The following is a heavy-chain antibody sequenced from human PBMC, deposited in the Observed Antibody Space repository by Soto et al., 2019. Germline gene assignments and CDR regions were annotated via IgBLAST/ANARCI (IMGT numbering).Heavy chain of an antibody. CDR3: VRTSSIAVAGYFDY. CDR2: ISAYNGNT. J-gene: IGHJ4*02. D-gene: IGHD6-19*01. Sequence: GASVKVSCKASGYTFTSYGISWVRQAPGQGLEWMGWISAYNGNTNYAQKLQGRVTMTTDTSTSTAYMELRSLRSDDTAVYYCVRTSSIAVAGYFDYWGQGTLVTVSS. CDR1: GYTFTSYG. V-gene: IGHV1-18*01.